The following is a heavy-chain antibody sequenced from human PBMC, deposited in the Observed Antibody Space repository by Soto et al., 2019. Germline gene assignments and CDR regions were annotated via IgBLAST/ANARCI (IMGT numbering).Heavy chain of an antibody. J-gene: IGHJ4*02. D-gene: IGHD6-19*01. Sequence: SVKVSCKASGGTFSSYAMSWVRQAPGQGLEWMGGIIPIFGTTNYAQRLQGRVLITADESTSTAYMELSSLRSEDTAVYYCARAYSTVAGHFDHWGQGTLVTVSS. CDR2: IIPIFGTT. V-gene: IGHV1-69*13. CDR3: ARAYSTVAGHFDH. CDR1: GGTFSSYA.